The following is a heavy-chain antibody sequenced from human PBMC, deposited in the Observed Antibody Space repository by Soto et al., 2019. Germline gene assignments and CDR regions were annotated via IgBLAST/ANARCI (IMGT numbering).Heavy chain of an antibody. V-gene: IGHV3-23*01. CDR3: SLRSSPYSFDY. Sequence: EVQMLESGGGLVQPGGSLRLSCEASEFTFSSYAISWGRQAPGKGLESVSAISGSGGSTYYADTGKGRFTISRDNSENTLYLPMNSLRAEDTAVYYCSLRSSPYSFDYWGQGALVTVSS. J-gene: IGHJ4*02. CDR2: ISGSGGST. CDR1: EFTFSSYA.